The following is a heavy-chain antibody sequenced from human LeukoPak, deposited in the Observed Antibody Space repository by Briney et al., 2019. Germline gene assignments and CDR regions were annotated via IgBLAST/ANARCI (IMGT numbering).Heavy chain of an antibody. CDR3: ARDLGAQAETFFDY. V-gene: IGHV3-7*03. CDR1: GFTFSNYW. CDR2: IKKDGSQK. D-gene: IGHD3-3*01. J-gene: IGHJ4*02. Sequence: PGGSLRLSCAASGFTFSNYWMNWVRQAPGKGLEWVANIKKDGSQKYYMDSVKGRFTVSRDNAKNSLSLLMNNLRAEDTAVYFCARDLGAQAETFFDYWGPGTLVTVSS.